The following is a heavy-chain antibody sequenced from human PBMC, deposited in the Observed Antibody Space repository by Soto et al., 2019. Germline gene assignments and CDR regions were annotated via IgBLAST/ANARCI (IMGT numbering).Heavy chain of an antibody. CDR2: INPSGGST. D-gene: IGHD6-6*01. CDR3: ARGLASGDY. J-gene: IGHJ4*02. Sequence: ASVKVSCKASVYTLTSFYIHWVRQAPGQGLEWMGIINPSGGSTNYAQRFQGRVTITGDTSTSTVYMDLSSLRSEDTAVYYCARGLASGDYWGQGTLVTVSS. V-gene: IGHV1-46*03. CDR1: VYTLTSFY.